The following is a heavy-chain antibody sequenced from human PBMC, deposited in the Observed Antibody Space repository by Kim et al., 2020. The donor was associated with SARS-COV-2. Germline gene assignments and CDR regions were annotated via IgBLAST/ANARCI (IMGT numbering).Heavy chain of an antibody. J-gene: IGHJ5*02. Sequence: ASVKVSCKASGYTFTSYDINWVRQATGQGLEWMGWMNPNSGNTGYAQKFQGRVTMTRNTSISTAYMELSSLRSEDTAVYYCARVPRYCSGGSCYHWFDPWGQGTLVTVSS. V-gene: IGHV1-8*01. CDR1: GYTFTSYD. CDR2: MNPNSGNT. CDR3: ARVPRYCSGGSCYHWFDP. D-gene: IGHD2-15*01.